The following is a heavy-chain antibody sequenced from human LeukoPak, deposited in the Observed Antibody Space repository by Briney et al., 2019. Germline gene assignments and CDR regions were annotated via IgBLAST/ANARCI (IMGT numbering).Heavy chain of an antibody. V-gene: IGHV3-23*01. D-gene: IGHD4-11*01. J-gene: IGHJ6*02. Sequence: GGSLRLSCAASGFTFSNFAMNWVRQAPGKGLEWVSTISGSGDNTFYADSVKGRFTISRDNSKNTLYLQMNSLRAEDTAVYYCARDDYSYYYYGMDVWGQGTTVTVSS. CDR3: ARDDYSYYYYGMDV. CDR2: ISGSGDNT. CDR1: GFTFSNFA.